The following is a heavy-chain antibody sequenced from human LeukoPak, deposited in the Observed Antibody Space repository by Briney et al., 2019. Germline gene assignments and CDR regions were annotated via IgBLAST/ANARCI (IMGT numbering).Heavy chain of an antibody. Sequence: ASVKVSCKVSGYTLTELSMHWVRQAPGKGHEWMGGFDPEDGETIYAQKFQGRVTMTEDTPTDTAYMELSILRSEDTAVYYCATTAIFRHMDVWGKGTTVTVSS. D-gene: IGHD3-9*01. J-gene: IGHJ6*03. V-gene: IGHV1-24*01. CDR3: ATTAIFRHMDV. CDR1: GYTLTELS. CDR2: FDPEDGET.